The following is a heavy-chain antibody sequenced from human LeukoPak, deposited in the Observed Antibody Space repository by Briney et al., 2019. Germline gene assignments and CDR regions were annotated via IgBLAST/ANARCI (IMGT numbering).Heavy chain of an antibody. CDR2: INAGNGNT. J-gene: IGHJ4*02. CDR1: GYTFTSYA. D-gene: IGHD1-26*01. Sequence: VASVKVSCKASGYTFTSYAMHWVRQAPGQRLEWMGWINAGNGNTKYSQKFQGRVTITRDTSASTAYMELSSLRSEDTAVYYCARSWELLVYFDYWGQGTLVTVSS. CDR3: ARSWELLVYFDY. V-gene: IGHV1-3*01.